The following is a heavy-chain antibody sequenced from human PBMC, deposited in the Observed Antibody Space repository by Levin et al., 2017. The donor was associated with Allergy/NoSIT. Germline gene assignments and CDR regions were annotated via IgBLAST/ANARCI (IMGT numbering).Heavy chain of an antibody. CDR3: ARRGNRDYYYYMDV. J-gene: IGHJ6*03. CDR1: GYSCTSYW. CDR2: IYPGDSDT. D-gene: IGHD1-14*01. V-gene: IGHV5-51*01. Sequence: GESLTLSCPGSGYSCTSYWIGWVRQMPGKGLEWMGIIYPGDSDTRYSPSFQGQVTISADTSISTAYLQWGSLTASATVIYYCARRGNRDYYYYMDVWGKGTTFTVSS.